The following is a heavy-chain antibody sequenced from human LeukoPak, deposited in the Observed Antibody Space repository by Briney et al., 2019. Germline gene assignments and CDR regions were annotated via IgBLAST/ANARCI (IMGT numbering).Heavy chain of an antibody. D-gene: IGHD3-3*01. J-gene: IGHJ4*02. Sequence: GGSLRLSCAASGFTFSSYSMNWVRQAPGKGLEWVSSISSSSSYIYYADSVKGRFTISRDNSNNRLYLQMNSLRAEDTAIYYCAKTSRRDSTYDSPFDYWGQGTVVTVSS. CDR3: AKTSRRDSTYDSPFDY. CDR1: GFTFSSYS. CDR2: ISSSSSYI. V-gene: IGHV3-21*04.